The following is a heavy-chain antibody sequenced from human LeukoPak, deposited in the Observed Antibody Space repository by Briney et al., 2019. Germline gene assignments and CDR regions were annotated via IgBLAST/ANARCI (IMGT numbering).Heavy chain of an antibody. D-gene: IGHD6-13*01. CDR1: GFTFDSYW. CDR3: ARVRSIAAAGSDYFDY. J-gene: IGHJ4*02. CDR2: IKQDGSDN. V-gene: IGHV3-7*01. Sequence: PGGSLRLSCAASGFTFDSYWMSWVRQAPGKGLEWVANIKQDGSDNYYVDSVKGRFTISKDNAKNSLYLQMNSLRAEDTAVYYCARVRSIAAAGSDYFDYWGQGTLVTVSS.